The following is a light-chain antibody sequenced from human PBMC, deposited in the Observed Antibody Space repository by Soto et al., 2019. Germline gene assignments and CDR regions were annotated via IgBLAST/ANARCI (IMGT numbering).Light chain of an antibody. Sequence: QSVLTQPPSVSGAPGQRVTISCTGSSSNIGAGYDVHWYKQLPGTAPKLLIYGNNNRPSGVPGRFSGSKSGTSASLAITGLQVEDDANYYCQSYDSSLSGFVFGTGTKVTVL. CDR1: SSNIGAGYD. V-gene: IGLV1-40*01. CDR2: GNN. J-gene: IGLJ1*01. CDR3: QSYDSSLSGFV.